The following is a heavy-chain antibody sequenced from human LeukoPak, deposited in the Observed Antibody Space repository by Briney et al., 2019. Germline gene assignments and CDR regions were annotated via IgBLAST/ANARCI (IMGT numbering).Heavy chain of an antibody. Sequence: SETLSLTCAVSGGSISSGGYSWSWIRQPPGKGLEWIGYIYHSGSTYYNPSLKSRVTISVDRSKNQLSLKLSSGTAADTAVYYCAREGGLGGPFDLWGRGTLVTVSS. J-gene: IGHJ2*01. CDR2: IYHSGST. D-gene: IGHD3-16*01. CDR1: GGSISSGGYS. CDR3: AREGGLGGPFDL. V-gene: IGHV4-30-2*01.